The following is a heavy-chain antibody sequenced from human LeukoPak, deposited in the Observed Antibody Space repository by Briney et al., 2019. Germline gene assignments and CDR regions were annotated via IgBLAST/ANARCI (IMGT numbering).Heavy chain of an antibody. CDR1: GFXFSSYG. CDR3: ARGYSSSWFPFEY. Sequence: GGSLRLSCAASGFXFSSYGMHWVRQAPGKGLEWVAVIWYDGSNKYYADSVKGRFTISRDNSKNTLYLQMNSLRAEDTAVYYCARGYSSSWFPFEYWGQGTLVTVSS. CDR2: IWYDGSNK. V-gene: IGHV3-33*01. D-gene: IGHD6-13*01. J-gene: IGHJ4*02.